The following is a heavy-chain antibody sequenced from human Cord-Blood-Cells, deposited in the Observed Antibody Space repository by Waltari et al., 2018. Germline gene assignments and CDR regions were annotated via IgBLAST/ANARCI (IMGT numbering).Heavy chain of an antibody. V-gene: IGHV4-39*01. CDR2: IYYIEST. D-gene: IGHD3-3*01. CDR1: GGPISSSSSS. J-gene: IGHJ4*02. Sequence: LQLQESGPGLVKPPETLSPTCPVSGGPISSSSSSWGWIGQPPGKGREGFGSIYYIESTYYNPSLKSRVTISVDTAENQFSLKLSSVTAADTAVYYGARRDFWSGYYDYWGQGTLVTVSS. CDR3: ARRDFWSGYYDY.